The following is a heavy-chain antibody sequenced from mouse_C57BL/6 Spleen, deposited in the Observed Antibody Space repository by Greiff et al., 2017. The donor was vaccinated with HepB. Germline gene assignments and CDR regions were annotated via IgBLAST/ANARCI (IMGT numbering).Heavy chain of an antibody. Sequence: QVQLQQPGAELVKPGASVKMSCKASGYTFTSYWITWVKQRPGQGLEWIGDIYPGSGSTNYNEKFKSKATLTVDTSSSTAYMQLSSLTSEDSAVYYCASSEDHDGYYVTDYWGQGTTLTVSS. CDR1: GYTFTSYW. CDR3: ASSEDHDGYYVTDY. CDR2: IYPGSGST. D-gene: IGHD2-3*01. J-gene: IGHJ2*01. V-gene: IGHV1-55*01.